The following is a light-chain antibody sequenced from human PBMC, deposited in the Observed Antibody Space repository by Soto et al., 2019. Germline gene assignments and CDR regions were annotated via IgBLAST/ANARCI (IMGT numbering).Light chain of an antibody. Sequence: DIQMTQSPSSVSASVGDRVTITCRASQIINKWLAWYQQKPGKAPTLLIYAASTLQSGVPSRFSGSGSGSDFTLTINSLQPEDFATDYCQQANSFPFTFGPGTKVDLK. V-gene: IGKV1-12*02. J-gene: IGKJ3*01. CDR3: QQANSFPFT. CDR2: AAS. CDR1: QIINKW.